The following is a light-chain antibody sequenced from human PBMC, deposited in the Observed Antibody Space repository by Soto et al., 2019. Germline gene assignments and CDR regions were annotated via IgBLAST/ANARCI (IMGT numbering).Light chain of an antibody. CDR1: QSVSSW. CDR3: QQCNSYSWT. Sequence: DIQMTQSPSTLSASVGDRVTITCRASQSVSSWVAWYHLKPGKAPKLLIYDASILESGVPSRFSGSGSGTQFTLTISSLQPDDSATYYCQQCNSYSWTFGQGTKVEIK. J-gene: IGKJ1*01. V-gene: IGKV1-5*01. CDR2: DAS.